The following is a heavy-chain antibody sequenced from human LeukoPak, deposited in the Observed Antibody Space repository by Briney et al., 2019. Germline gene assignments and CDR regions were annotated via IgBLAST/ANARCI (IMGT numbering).Heavy chain of an antibody. J-gene: IGHJ6*02. Sequence: GGSLRLSCAASGFTFSSYSMNWVRQAPGEGLEWVSSISSSSSYIYYADSVKGRFTISRDNAKNSLYLQMNSLRAEDTAVYYCARGDYYDFWSGYFENYYYYGMDVWGQGTTVTVSS. CDR2: ISSSSSYI. D-gene: IGHD3-3*01. V-gene: IGHV3-21*01. CDR3: ARGDYYDFWSGYFENYYYYGMDV. CDR1: GFTFSSYS.